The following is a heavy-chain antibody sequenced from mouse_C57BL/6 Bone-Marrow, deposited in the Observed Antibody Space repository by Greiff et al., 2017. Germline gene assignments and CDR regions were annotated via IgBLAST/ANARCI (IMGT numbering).Heavy chain of an antibody. CDR2: ISDGGSYT. J-gene: IGHJ3*01. Sequence: EVKLMESGGGLVKPGGSLKLSCAASGFTFSSYAMSWVRQTPEKRLEWVATISDGGSYTYYPDNVKGRFTISRDNAKNNLYLQMSHLKSEDTAMYYCARYGSSSFAYWGQGTLVTVSA. V-gene: IGHV5-4*03. CDR3: ARYGSSSFAY. D-gene: IGHD1-1*01. CDR1: GFTFSSYA.